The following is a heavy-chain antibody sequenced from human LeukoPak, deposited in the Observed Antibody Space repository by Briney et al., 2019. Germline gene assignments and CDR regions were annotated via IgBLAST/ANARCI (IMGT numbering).Heavy chain of an antibody. D-gene: IGHD3-10*01. CDR2: IRYDGSNK. J-gene: IGHJ3*02. V-gene: IGHV3-30*02. CDR1: GFTFSSYG. CDR3: ANSPPYYGSGSHAFDI. Sequence: GGSLRLSCAASGFTFSSYGMHWVRQAPGKGLEWVAFIRYDGSNKYYADSVKGRFTISRDNSKNTLHLQMNSLRAEDTAVYYCANSPPYYGSGSHAFDIWGQGTMVTVSS.